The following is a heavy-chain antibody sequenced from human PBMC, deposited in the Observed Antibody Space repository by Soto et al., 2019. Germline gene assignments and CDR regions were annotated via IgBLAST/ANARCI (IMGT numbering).Heavy chain of an antibody. Sequence: XSVKVSCKASVYTFTSYGISWVRQAPGQGLEWMGWISAYNGNTNYAQKLQGRVTMTTDTSTSTAYMELRSLRSDDTAVYYCARGGVTYYYDSSGYLDIWGQGTMVTVSS. J-gene: IGHJ3*02. D-gene: IGHD3-22*01. CDR3: ARGGVTYYYDSSGYLDI. CDR2: ISAYNGNT. CDR1: VYTFTSYG. V-gene: IGHV1-18*01.